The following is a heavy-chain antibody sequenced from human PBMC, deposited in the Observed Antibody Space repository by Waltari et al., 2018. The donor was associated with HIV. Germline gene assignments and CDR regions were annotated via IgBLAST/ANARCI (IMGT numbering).Heavy chain of an antibody. J-gene: IGHJ6*02. Sequence: QVQLQESGQRLVKPSQTLSLTCTVSGGSISSGSYYWSWIRQPAGKGLEWIGRIYTSGSTNYNPSLKSRVTISVDTSRNEFSLRLSSVTAADTGVYYCARGIVGAKEKNNGMDVWGQGTTVTVSS. V-gene: IGHV4-61*02. CDR2: IYTSGST. CDR3: ARGIVGAKEKNNGMDV. CDR1: GGSISSGSYY. D-gene: IGHD1-26*01.